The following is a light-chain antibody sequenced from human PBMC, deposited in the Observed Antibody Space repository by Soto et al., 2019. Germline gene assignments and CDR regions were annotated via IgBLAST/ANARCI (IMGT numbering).Light chain of an antibody. CDR3: QQYNDWPLT. V-gene: IGKV3-15*01. CDR1: QNINNN. J-gene: IGKJ4*01. Sequence: EIVMTQSPATLSVSPGERATLSCRASQNINNNLAWYQQKPGQVPRLLIHHASTGATGIPARFSGSGSGTELTLTISSVQSEDFAVYYCQQYNDWPLTFGGGTKVEIK. CDR2: HAS.